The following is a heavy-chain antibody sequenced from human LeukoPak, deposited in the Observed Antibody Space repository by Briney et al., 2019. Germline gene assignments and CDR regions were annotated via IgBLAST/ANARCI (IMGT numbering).Heavy chain of an antibody. CDR2: IYHSGST. CDR3: ARGPLLRFLEWSHYYYYYGMDV. D-gene: IGHD3-3*01. CDR1: GGSISSSNW. J-gene: IGHJ6*02. V-gene: IGHV4-4*02. Sequence: SETLSLTCAVSGGSISSSNWWSWVRQPPGKGLEWIGEIYHSGSTNYNPSPKSRVTISVDTSKNQFSLKLSSVTAADTAVYYCARGPLLRFLEWSHYYYYYGMDVWGQGTTVTVSS.